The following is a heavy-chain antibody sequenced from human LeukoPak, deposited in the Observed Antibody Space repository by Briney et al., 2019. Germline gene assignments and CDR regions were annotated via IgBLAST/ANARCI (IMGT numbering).Heavy chain of an antibody. D-gene: IGHD5-12*01. V-gene: IGHV4-31*03. CDR3: ARGRGGYDRLDV. Sequence: PSETLSLTCTVSGGSISGGTYYWIWIRQHPGKGLEWIGYIYHSGSTYYSPSLKSRVTMSVDTSQNQVTLRLSSLTAADTAVYYCARGRGGYDRLDVWGQGTTVTVSS. J-gene: IGHJ6*02. CDR2: IYHSGST. CDR1: GGSISGGTYY.